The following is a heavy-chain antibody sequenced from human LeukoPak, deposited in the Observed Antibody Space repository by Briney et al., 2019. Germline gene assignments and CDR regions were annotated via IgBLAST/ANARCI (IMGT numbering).Heavy chain of an antibody. J-gene: IGHJ4*02. D-gene: IGHD5-18*01. CDR2: ISYDGSNK. Sequence: PGRSLRLSCAASGFTFSSYAMHWVRQAPGKGLEWVAVISYDGSNKYYADSVKGRFTISRDNSKNTLYLQMNSLRAEDTAVYYCARDGGYSYGYLGRTDYWGQGTLVTVSS. CDR3: ARDGGYSYGYLGRTDY. V-gene: IGHV3-30*04. CDR1: GFTFSSYA.